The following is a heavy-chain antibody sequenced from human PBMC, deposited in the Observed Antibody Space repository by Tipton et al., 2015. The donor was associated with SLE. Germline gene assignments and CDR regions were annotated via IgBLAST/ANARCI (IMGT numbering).Heavy chain of an antibody. CDR2: ISWDGDNT. V-gene: IGHV3-43*01. J-gene: IGHJ4*02. D-gene: IGHD6-19*01. Sequence: GSLRLSCAASGFTFDDHTMHWVRQAPGKGLEWVSLISWDGDNTYYADSVKGRFTISRDNSKNSLYLQMHSLRTEDTALYFCAKDAAVASHYYFDYWGQGTLVTVSS. CDR3: AKDAAVASHYYFDY. CDR1: GFTFDDHT.